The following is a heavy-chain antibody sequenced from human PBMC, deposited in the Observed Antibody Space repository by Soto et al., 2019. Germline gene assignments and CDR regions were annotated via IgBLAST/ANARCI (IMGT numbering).Heavy chain of an antibody. CDR2: VSPYNGNT. CDR3: AREKNRSGIDP. Sequence: ASVKVSCKTSGYPFTNYVISWVRQAPGQGLEWMGWVSPYNGNTNYAQKFQGRVTMTTDTSTATAYMELRSLRSDDTAVYYCAREKNRSGIDPWGQGTLVTVSS. D-gene: IGHD1-26*01. CDR1: GYPFTNYV. J-gene: IGHJ5*02. V-gene: IGHV1-18*04.